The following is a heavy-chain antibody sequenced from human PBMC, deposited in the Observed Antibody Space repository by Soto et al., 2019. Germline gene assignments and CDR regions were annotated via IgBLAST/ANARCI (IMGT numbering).Heavy chain of an antibody. CDR1: GGTFSSYA. CDR3: ARNLYCSSTSCSPDY. CDR2: IIPIFGTA. D-gene: IGHD2-2*01. Sequence: AVKVSCKASGGTFSSYAISWVRQAPGQGLEWMGGIIPIFGTANYAQKFQGRVTITADESTSTAYMELSSLRSEDTAVYYCARNLYCSSTSCSPDYWGQGPLVTVSS. J-gene: IGHJ4*02. V-gene: IGHV1-69*13.